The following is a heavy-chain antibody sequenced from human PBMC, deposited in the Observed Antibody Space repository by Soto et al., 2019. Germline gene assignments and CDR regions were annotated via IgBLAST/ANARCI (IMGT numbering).Heavy chain of an antibody. V-gene: IGHV5-51*01. CDR3: ARPRIAVAGTYYFDY. CDR2: IYPGDSDT. J-gene: IGHJ4*02. Sequence: ESLKISCKGSGYSFTSYWIGWVRQMPGKGLEWMGIIYPGDSDTRYSPSFQGQVTISADKSISTAYLQWSSLKASDTAMYYCARPRIAVAGTYYFDYWGQGTLVTVSS. D-gene: IGHD6-19*01. CDR1: GYSFTSYW.